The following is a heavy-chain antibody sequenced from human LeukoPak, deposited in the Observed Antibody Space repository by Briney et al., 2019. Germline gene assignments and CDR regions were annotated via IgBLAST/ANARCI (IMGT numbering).Heavy chain of an antibody. D-gene: IGHD1-26*01. Sequence: KPSETLSLTCAVSGVSFSGYSRSWIRQPPGKGLEWIAEINHSGSTNYNPSLKSRVTISVGTSKKQLSLQLSSVTAADTAVYDCARGYTLVGDSVGSFDYWGQGTLVTVSS. CDR2: INHSGST. CDR1: GVSFSGYS. J-gene: IGHJ4*02. V-gene: IGHV4-34*01. CDR3: ARGYTLVGDSVGSFDY.